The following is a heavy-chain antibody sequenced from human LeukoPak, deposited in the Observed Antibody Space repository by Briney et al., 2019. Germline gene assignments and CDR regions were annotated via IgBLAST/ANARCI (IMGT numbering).Heavy chain of an antibody. J-gene: IGHJ3*02. CDR3: VRDMGLAI. CDR1: GFTFSNFW. V-gene: IGHV3-7*01. Sequence: PGGSLRLSCAASGFTFSNFWMNWVRQAPGKGLEWVANIKQDGSVKSYVDSVKGRFTISRDNAENSLYLQMNSLRAEDTAVYYCVRDMGLAIWGQGTMVTVSS. CDR2: IKQDGSVK. D-gene: IGHD6-19*01.